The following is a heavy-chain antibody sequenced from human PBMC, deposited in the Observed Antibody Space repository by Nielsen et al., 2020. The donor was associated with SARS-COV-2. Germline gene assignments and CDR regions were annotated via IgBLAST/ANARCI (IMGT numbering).Heavy chain of an antibody. CDR2: IVVCGCNT. CDR1: GFTFLHSA. CDR3: AAPGSGYYGYNGLDV. J-gene: IGHJ6*02. D-gene: IGHD3-3*01. V-gene: IGHV1-58*01. Sequence: SVNVSCKASGFTFLHSAVQWLRQARGQGLEWMGWIVVCGCNTDYAQKFQDRVTINRDMSTDTAYMEVSSLRSEDSAVYYCAAPGSGYYGYNGLDVWGQGTTVTVSS.